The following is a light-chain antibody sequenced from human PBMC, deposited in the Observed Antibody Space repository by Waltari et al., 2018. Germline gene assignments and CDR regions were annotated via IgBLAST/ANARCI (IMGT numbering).Light chain of an antibody. V-gene: IGLV2-14*03. CDR3: SSYARGSTWV. J-gene: IGLJ3*02. Sequence: QSALTQPASVSGSPGQSITISCTGTSSDVGAYNYVSWYQHYPGKAPKLIIYDVIKRYSGVSDRFSGSKSGNTASLTISGLQSEDEADYLCSSYARGSTWVFGGGTKLTVL. CDR1: SSDVGAYNY. CDR2: DVI.